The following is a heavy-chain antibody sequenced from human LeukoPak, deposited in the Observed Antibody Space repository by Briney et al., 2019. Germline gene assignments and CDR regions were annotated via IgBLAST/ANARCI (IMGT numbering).Heavy chain of an antibody. J-gene: IGHJ6*03. Sequence: GGSLRLSCAASGFTFSNAWMSWVRQAPGKGLEWVSAISGSGGSTYYADSVKGRFTISRDNSKNTLYLQMNSLRAEDTAVYFCARYSEVYYYVDVWGTGTTVTVSS. V-gene: IGHV3-23*01. CDR1: GFTFSNAW. D-gene: IGHD2-15*01. CDR2: ISGSGGST. CDR3: ARYSEVYYYVDV.